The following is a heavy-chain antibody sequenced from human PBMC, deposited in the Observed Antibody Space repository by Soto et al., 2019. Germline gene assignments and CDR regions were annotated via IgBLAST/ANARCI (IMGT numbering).Heavy chain of an antibody. CDR3: ARHFIAAADLNWFDP. J-gene: IGHJ5*02. CDR1: GYSFTSYW. D-gene: IGHD6-13*01. CDR2: IDPSDSYT. Sequence: GESLKISCNGSGYSFTSYWISWVRQMPGKGLEWMGRIDPSDSYTNYSPSFQGHVTISADKSISTAYLQWSSLKASDTAMYYCARHFIAAADLNWFDPWGQGTLVTVSS. V-gene: IGHV5-10-1*01.